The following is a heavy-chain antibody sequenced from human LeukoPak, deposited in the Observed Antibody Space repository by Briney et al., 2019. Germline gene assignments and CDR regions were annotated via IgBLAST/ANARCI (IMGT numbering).Heavy chain of an antibody. J-gene: IGHJ4*02. V-gene: IGHV1-69*06. Sequence: ASVKVSCKASGGTLNSYVISWVRQAPGQGLEWMGGIIPISGTTNYAQKFQGRVTITADKSTSTAYMELSSLRSEDTAVYYCATVRYFDWLSHKNYFDYWGQGTLVTVSS. CDR1: GGTLNSYV. D-gene: IGHD3-9*01. CDR3: ATVRYFDWLSHKNYFDY. CDR2: IIPISGTT.